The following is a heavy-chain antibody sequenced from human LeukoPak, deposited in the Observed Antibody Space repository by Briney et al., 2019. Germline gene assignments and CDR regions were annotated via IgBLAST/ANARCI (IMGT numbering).Heavy chain of an antibody. CDR2: ISYDGSNK. V-gene: IGHV3-30*18. Sequence: GSLRLSCAASGFTFSSYGMHWVRQAPGKGLEWVAVISYDGSNKYYADSVKGRFTISRDNSKNTLYLQMNSLRAEDTAVYYCAKDPWYSGSYSYFDYWGQGTLVTVSS. CDR3: AKDPWYSGSYSYFDY. CDR1: GFTFSSYG. D-gene: IGHD1-26*01. J-gene: IGHJ4*02.